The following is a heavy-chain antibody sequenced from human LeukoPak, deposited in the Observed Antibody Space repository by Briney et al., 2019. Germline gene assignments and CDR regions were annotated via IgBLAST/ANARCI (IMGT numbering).Heavy chain of an antibody. J-gene: IGHJ6*03. D-gene: IGHD6-19*01. CDR1: GYTFTSYA. Sequence: ASVKVSCKASGYTFTSYAMNWVRQAPGQGLEWMGWINTNTGNPTYAQGFTGRFVFSLDTSVSTAYLQISSLKAEDTAVYYCARVKLDSSGWRGREDYYYYMDVWGKGTTVTVSS. CDR2: INTNTGNP. CDR3: ARVKLDSSGWRGREDYYYYMDV. V-gene: IGHV7-4-1*02.